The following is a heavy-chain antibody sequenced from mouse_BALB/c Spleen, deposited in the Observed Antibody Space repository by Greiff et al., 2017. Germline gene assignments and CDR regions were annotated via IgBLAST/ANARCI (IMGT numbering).Heavy chain of an antibody. CDR2: ISDGGSYT. Sequence: EVQGVESGGGLVKPGGSLKLSCAASGFTFSDYYMYWVRQTPEKRLEWVATISDGGSYTYYPDSVKGRFTISRDNAKNNLYLQMSSLKSEDTAMYYCARDDRDYDGTSYFDYWGQGTTLTVSS. CDR1: GFTFSDYY. J-gene: IGHJ2*01. D-gene: IGHD2-4*01. V-gene: IGHV5-4*02. CDR3: ARDDRDYDGTSYFDY.